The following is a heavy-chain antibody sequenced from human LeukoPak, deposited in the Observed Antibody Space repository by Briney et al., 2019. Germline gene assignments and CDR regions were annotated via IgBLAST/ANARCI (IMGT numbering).Heavy chain of an antibody. V-gene: IGHV3-15*01. CDR2: IKSKSDGGTT. CDR3: NTMFGALLGIPDSDDQEELAV. D-gene: IGHD1-20*01. CDR1: AFTFNSHY. Sequence: GGSLRLSCAASAFTFNSHYMSWVRQAPGKGLEWVGRIKSKSDGGTTDYAAPVKGRFTVSRDDSKNPLYLQMNTLKTEYSAVYYCNTMFGALLGIPDSDDQEELAVRGQGKMVTVSS. J-gene: IGHJ3*01.